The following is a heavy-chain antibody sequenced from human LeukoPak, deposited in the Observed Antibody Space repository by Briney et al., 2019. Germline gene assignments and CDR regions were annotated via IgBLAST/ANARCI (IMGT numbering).Heavy chain of an antibody. CDR2: IYLYGTT. J-gene: IGHJ3*02. Sequence: SETLSLTCSVSIGSISSSKWWSWVRQSPVKGLEWIGEIYLYGTTNYNPSFTSRVTMSVDRSRNQFSLKLTSVTAADTAMYYCARGRGIAAAKDAFDIWGQGTMVTVSS. CDR3: ARGRGIAAAKDAFDI. CDR1: IGSISSSKW. D-gene: IGHD6-13*01. V-gene: IGHV4-4*02.